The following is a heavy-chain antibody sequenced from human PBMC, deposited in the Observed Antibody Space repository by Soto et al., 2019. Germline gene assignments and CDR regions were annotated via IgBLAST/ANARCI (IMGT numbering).Heavy chain of an antibody. Sequence: QVQLVESGGGVVQPGRSRRLSCAASGFIFSNYGMHWVRQAPGKGLEWVAVTSYDGTKKYYGDSVKGRFTISRDNSMNTLYLQMDSLSAEDTAVYYCAKELGLWGGYLDAFDIWGQGTMVTVS. CDR3: AKELGLWGGYLDAFDI. J-gene: IGHJ3*02. D-gene: IGHD3-3*01. CDR1: GFIFSNYG. CDR2: TSYDGTKK. V-gene: IGHV3-30*18.